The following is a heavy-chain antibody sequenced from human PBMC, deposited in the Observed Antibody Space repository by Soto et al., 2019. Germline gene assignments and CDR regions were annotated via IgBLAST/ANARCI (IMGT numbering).Heavy chain of an antibody. J-gene: IGHJ4*02. V-gene: IGHV3-15*07. CDR1: GFSITNTW. D-gene: IGHD3-3*01. Sequence: EVQLVESGGGLVQPGGSLRLSCAASGFSITNTWMHWVCRAPGKGLEWVGRVKSKADGGTADYDAPVKGRFTVSRDDSKNTQYLQMNSLKMEDTAVYYCNSYPDFWGGHTPLWGQGTLVTVSS. CDR2: VKSKADGGTA. CDR3: NSYPDFWGGHTPL.